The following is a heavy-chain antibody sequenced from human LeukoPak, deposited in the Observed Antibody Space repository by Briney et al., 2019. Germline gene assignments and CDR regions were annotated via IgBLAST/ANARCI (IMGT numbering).Heavy chain of an antibody. Sequence: SETLSLTCTVSGGSISSSSYYWGWIRQPPGKGLEWIGEINHSGSTNYNPSLKSRVTISVDTSKNQFSLKLSSVTAADTAVYYCARGRVSSSSWSSTYYYYFYMDVWGKGTTVTVSS. CDR1: GGSISSSSYY. CDR2: INHSGST. V-gene: IGHV4-39*07. CDR3: ARGRVSSSSWSSTYYYYFYMDV. J-gene: IGHJ6*03. D-gene: IGHD6-13*01.